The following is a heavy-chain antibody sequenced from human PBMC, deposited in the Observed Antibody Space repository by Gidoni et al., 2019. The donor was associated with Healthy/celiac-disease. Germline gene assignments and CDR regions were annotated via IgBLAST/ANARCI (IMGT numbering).Heavy chain of an antibody. Sequence: QVQLQESGPGLVKPSETLSLTCTVSGNSISSGYSWGWIRQPPGKGLEWIGSIYHSGSTYYNPSLKSRVTISVDTPKNQFSLKLSSVTAADTAVYYCARSNNYADNFDYWGQGTLVTVSS. CDR1: GNSISSGYS. D-gene: IGHD4-4*01. CDR2: IYHSGST. J-gene: IGHJ4*02. CDR3: ARSNNYADNFDY. V-gene: IGHV4-38-2*02.